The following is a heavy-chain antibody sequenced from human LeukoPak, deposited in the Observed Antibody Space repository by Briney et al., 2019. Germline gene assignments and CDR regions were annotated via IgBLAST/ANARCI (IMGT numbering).Heavy chain of an antibody. CDR3: AKDPYSSGPYNWFDP. V-gene: IGHV3-23*01. J-gene: IGHJ5*02. Sequence: GSLRLSCAASGFTFNNYAMTWVRQAPGKGLEWVSAITGSGDSTYYADSVKGRFTISRDNSKDTLYLQMNRLGAEDTAVYYCAKDPYSSGPYNWFDPWGQGTLVTVSS. D-gene: IGHD6-19*01. CDR1: GFTFNNYA. CDR2: ITGSGDST.